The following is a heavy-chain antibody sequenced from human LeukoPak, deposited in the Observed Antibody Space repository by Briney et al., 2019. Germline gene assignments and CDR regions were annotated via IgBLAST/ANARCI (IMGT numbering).Heavy chain of an antibody. CDR2: TYYRSKWYN. V-gene: IGHV6-1*01. Sequence: SQTLSLTCAISGDSVSSNSATWNWVRQSPSRGLEWLGRTYYRSKWYNDYAVSVKSRITINPDTSKNQFSLQLNSVTPEDTAVYYCARGPRYSGSYRSPMDVWGKGTTVTISS. D-gene: IGHD1-26*01. CDR3: ARGPRYSGSYRSPMDV. CDR1: GDSVSSNSAT. J-gene: IGHJ6*03.